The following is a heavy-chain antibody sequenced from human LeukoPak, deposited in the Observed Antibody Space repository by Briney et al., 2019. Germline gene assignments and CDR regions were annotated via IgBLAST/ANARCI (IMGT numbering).Heavy chain of an antibody. Sequence: SETLSLTCAVYGGSFSGYYWSWIRQPPGKGLEWIGYIYHSGSTYYNPSLKSRVTISVDRSKNQFSLKLSSVTAADTAVYYCAAPGYANYAFDIWGQGTMVTVSS. CDR3: AAPGYANYAFDI. CDR1: GGSFSGYY. CDR2: IYHSGST. V-gene: IGHV4-34*01. D-gene: IGHD2-15*01. J-gene: IGHJ3*02.